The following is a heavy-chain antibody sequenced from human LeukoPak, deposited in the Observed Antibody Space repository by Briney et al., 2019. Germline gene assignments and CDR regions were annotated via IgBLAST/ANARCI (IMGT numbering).Heavy chain of an antibody. V-gene: IGHV4-4*07. D-gene: IGHD3-22*01. CDR2: IYTSGST. J-gene: IGHJ4*02. CDR1: GGSLSSYY. Sequence: SETLSLTCTVSGGSLSSYYWSWIRQPAGKGLEWIGRIYTSGSTNYNPSLKSRVTMSVDTSKNQFSLKLSSVTAADTAVYYCAREVHYYDSSGYPALAFDYWGQGTLVTVSS. CDR3: AREVHYYDSSGYPALAFDY.